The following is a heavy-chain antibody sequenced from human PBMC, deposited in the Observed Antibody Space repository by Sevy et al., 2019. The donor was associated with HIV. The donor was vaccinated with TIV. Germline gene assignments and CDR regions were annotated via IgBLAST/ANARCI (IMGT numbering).Heavy chain of an antibody. Sequence: GGSLRLSCAASGFTFSSYAMHWVRQAPGKGLEWVAVISYDGSNKYYADSVKGRFTISRENSKNTLYLQMNSLRAEDTAVYYCARDERELWSRDYWGQGTLVTVSS. V-gene: IGHV3-30-3*01. CDR2: ISYDGSNK. CDR1: GFTFSSYA. D-gene: IGHD1-26*01. J-gene: IGHJ4*02. CDR3: ARDERELWSRDY.